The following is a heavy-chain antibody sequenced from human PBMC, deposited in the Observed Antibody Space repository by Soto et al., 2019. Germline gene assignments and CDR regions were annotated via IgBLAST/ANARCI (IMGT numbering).Heavy chain of an antibody. CDR3: ASLPNYYDSSGYSLN. CDR2: IIPIFGTA. D-gene: IGHD3-22*01. CDR1: GGPFSSYA. Sequence: SVKVCFKAYGGPFSSYAISLVRQAPGQGLEWMGGIIPIFGTANYSQKFQGRVTITADESTSTAYMELSSLRSEDTAVYYCASLPNYYDSSGYSLNWGQGTMVTVSS. V-gene: IGHV1-69*13. J-gene: IGHJ4*02.